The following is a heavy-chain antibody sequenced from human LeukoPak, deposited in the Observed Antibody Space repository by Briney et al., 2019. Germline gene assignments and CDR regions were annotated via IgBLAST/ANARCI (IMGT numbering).Heavy chain of an antibody. J-gene: IGHJ4*02. Sequence: PSETLSLTCAVSGGSISSSNWWSWVRQPPGQGLEWIGEINHSGSTNYNPSLKSRVTISVDTSKNQFSLKLSSVTAADTAVYYCARWPFQYYFDYWGQGTLVTVSS. CDR3: ARWPFQYYFDY. V-gene: IGHV4-4*02. D-gene: IGHD2-21*01. CDR2: INHSGST. CDR1: GGSISSSNW.